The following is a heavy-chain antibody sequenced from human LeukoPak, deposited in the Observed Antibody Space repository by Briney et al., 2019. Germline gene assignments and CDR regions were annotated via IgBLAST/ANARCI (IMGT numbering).Heavy chain of an antibody. Sequence: GGSLRLSCAASGFTFSTYGMHWVRQAPGKGLEWVAFIRYDGNNKFYADSVKGRFTISGDNAKNSLYLQMNSLRAEDTAVYYCARGSFYGHLDYWGQGTLVTVSS. CDR3: ARGSFYGHLDY. V-gene: IGHV3-30*02. CDR1: GFTFSTYG. D-gene: IGHD2/OR15-2a*01. CDR2: IRYDGNNK. J-gene: IGHJ4*02.